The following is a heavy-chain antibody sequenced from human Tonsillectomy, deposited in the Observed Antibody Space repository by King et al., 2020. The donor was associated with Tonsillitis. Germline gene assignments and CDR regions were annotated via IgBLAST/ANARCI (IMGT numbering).Heavy chain of an antibody. J-gene: IGHJ3*01. D-gene: IGHD5/OR15-5a*01. CDR2: ISTNGGST. CDR3: VKSSVYTLYYSFYF. V-gene: IGHV3-64D*06. CDR1: GFTFSSYA. Sequence: QLVQSGGGLVQPGGSLRLSCSASGFTFSSYAMHWVRQAPGKGLEYVSAISTNGGSTYYADSVKGRFTISRDNSKNTLYLQMSSLRAEDTAVYYCVKSSVYTLYYSFYFWGQGKMVTVS.